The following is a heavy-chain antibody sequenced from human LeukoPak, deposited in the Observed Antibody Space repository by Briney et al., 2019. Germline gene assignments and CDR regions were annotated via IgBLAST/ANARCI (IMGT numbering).Heavy chain of an antibody. D-gene: IGHD6-19*01. Sequence: GGSLRLSCAASGFTFSSYGMHWVRQAPGKGLEWVAVIWYDGSNKYYADSVKGRFTISRDNSKNTLYLQMNSLRAEDTAVYYCARDRHSSGFLYYYYGMDVWGQGTTVTVSS. J-gene: IGHJ6*02. CDR3: ARDRHSSGFLYYYYGMDV. CDR1: GFTFSSYG. V-gene: IGHV3-33*01. CDR2: IWYDGSNK.